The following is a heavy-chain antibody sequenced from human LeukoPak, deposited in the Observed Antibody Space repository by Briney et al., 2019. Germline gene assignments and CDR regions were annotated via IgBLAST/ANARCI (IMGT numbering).Heavy chain of an antibody. J-gene: IGHJ6*02. V-gene: IGHV3-74*01. D-gene: IGHD6-13*01. Sequence: GGSLRLSCAASGFTFSSYWMHWVRQAPGKGLVWVSRINSDGSSTSYADSVKGRFTISRDNAKNTLYLQMNSLRAEDTAVYYCAKGLSSRLEGMDVWGQGTTVTVSS. CDR2: INSDGSST. CDR3: AKGLSSRLEGMDV. CDR1: GFTFSSYW.